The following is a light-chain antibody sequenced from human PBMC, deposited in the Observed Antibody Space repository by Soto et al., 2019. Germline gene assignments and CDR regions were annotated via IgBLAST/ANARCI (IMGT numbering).Light chain of an antibody. V-gene: IGLV2-14*01. CDR1: SSDVGGYNY. J-gene: IGLJ3*02. CDR2: EVS. Sequence: QSVLTQPASVSGSPGQSITISCTGTSSDVGGYNYVSWYQQHPGKAPKLMIYEVSNRPSGVSNRFSGSKSGNTASLTISGLQAEDEAHYYCSSYTSSSTLAFGGGTKVTVL. CDR3: SSYTSSSTLA.